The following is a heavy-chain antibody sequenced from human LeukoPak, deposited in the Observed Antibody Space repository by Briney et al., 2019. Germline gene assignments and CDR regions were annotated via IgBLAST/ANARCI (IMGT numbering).Heavy chain of an antibody. Sequence: GGSLILSCAASGFTFSSYGMSWVRQAPGKGLEWVSAISGSGGSTYYADSVKGRFTISRDNSKNTLYLQMNSLRAEDTAVYYCAKVEYSSSDYFDYWGQGTLVTVSS. CDR2: ISGSGGST. CDR3: AKVEYSSSDYFDY. J-gene: IGHJ4*02. D-gene: IGHD6-6*01. V-gene: IGHV3-23*01. CDR1: GFTFSSYG.